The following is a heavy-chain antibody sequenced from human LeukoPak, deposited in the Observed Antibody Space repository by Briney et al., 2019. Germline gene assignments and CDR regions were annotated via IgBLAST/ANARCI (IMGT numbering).Heavy chain of an antibody. CDR2: ISDSGGST. V-gene: IGHV3-23*01. D-gene: IGHD3-16*02. J-gene: IGHJ4*02. CDR1: GVTFSDYA. Sequence: GGSLRLSCVASGVTFSDYAMSWVRQAPGKGLEWVSGISDSGGSTYYADSVKGRCTISRGNSKNTVSLQMNNLRAEDTAVYFCARHDSFIPYWGQGTLVTVTS. CDR3: ARHDSFIPY.